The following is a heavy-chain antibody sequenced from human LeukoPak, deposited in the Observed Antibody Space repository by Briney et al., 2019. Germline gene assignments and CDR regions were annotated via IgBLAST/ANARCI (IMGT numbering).Heavy chain of an antibody. J-gene: IGHJ6*03. D-gene: IGHD6-13*01. V-gene: IGHV1-46*01. CDR2: INPSGGST. Sequence: ASVKVSCKASGYTFTSYYMHWVRQAPGQGLEWMGIINPSGGSTSYAQKFQGRVTMTRNTSISTAYMELSSLRSEDTAVYYCARGYSSSWSYYHYYMDVWGKGTTVTVSS. CDR3: ARGYSSSWSYYHYYMDV. CDR1: GYTFTSYY.